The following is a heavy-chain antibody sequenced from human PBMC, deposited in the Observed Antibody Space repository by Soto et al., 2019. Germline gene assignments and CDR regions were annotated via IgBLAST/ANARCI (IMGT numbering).Heavy chain of an antibody. V-gene: IGHV2-5*02. CDR2: IYWDDDK. J-gene: IGHJ4*02. CDR1: GFSLTTTEVA. D-gene: IGHD2-2*01. Sequence: QITLKESGPSLVNPTQSLTLTCSFSGFSLTTTEVAVGWIRQPPVKALEWLALIYWDDDKRYSPSLKSSLTITKDTAKNQVALTMTNVHTEDTGTYLCAHSRTRATVAFAYLGQGILVTVSS. CDR3: AHSRTRATVAFAY.